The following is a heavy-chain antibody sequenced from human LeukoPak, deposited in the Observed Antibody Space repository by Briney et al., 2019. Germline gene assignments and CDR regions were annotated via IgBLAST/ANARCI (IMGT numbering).Heavy chain of an antibody. Sequence: SETLCLTCTVSGGSISSYYWSWIRQPAGKGLEWIGRIYTSGSTNYNPSLKSRVTMSVDTSKNQFSLKLSSVTAADTAVYYCAREGCSSTSCHINGWFDPWGQGTLVTVSS. CDR3: AREGCSSTSCHINGWFDP. J-gene: IGHJ5*02. D-gene: IGHD2-2*02. CDR1: GGSISSYY. CDR2: IYTSGST. V-gene: IGHV4-4*07.